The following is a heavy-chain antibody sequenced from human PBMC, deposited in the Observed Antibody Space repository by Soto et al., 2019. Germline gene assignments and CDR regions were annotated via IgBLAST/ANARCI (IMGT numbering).Heavy chain of an antibody. CDR2: IYSGGST. CDR1: GVTVSSTY. J-gene: IGHJ4*02. Sequence: EVQLVESGGGLVQPGGSLRLSCAASGVTVSSTYMSWVRQAPGKGLEWVSVIYSGGSTYYADSVKGRFTISRDNSKNTLYLQMNSLRAEDTAVYYCARHGYNYGGGYFDYCVQGTLVTVSS. D-gene: IGHD5-18*01. CDR3: ARHGYNYGGGYFDY. V-gene: IGHV3-66*04.